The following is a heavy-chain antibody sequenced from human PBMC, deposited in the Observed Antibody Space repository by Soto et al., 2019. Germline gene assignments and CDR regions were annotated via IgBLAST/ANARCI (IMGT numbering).Heavy chain of an antibody. V-gene: IGHV3-23*01. Sequence: PGGSLRLSCAASGFTFSSYAMSWVRQAPGKGLEWVSAISGSGGSTYYADSVKGRFTISRDNSKNTLYLQMNSLRAEDTAVYYCAKTRVPHYYDSSGDYFDYWGQGTLVTVSS. CDR3: AKTRVPHYYDSSGDYFDY. D-gene: IGHD3-22*01. CDR2: ISGSGGST. J-gene: IGHJ4*02. CDR1: GFTFSSYA.